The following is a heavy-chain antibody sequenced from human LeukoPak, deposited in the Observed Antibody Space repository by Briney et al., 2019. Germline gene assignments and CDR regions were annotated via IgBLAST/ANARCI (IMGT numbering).Heavy chain of an antibody. CDR1: GFTVSGNY. CDR2: IYSGGST. J-gene: IGHJ4*02. V-gene: IGHV3-66*01. Sequence: PGGSLRLSCAASGFTVSGNYMTWVRQAPGKGLEWVSVIYSGGSTFYADSVKGRFTISRDNSKNTLYLQMNSLRAEDTAVYYCAKDYYYDSSGSNAYYFDYWGQGTLVTVSS. D-gene: IGHD3-22*01. CDR3: AKDYYYDSSGSNAYYFDY.